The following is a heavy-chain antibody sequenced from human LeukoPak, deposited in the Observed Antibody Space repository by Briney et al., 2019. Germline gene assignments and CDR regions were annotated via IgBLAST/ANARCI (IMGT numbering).Heavy chain of an antibody. CDR3: AKDQCTRTSCDGYPGY. J-gene: IGHJ4*02. V-gene: IGHV3-30*02. Sequence: PGGSLRLSCAASGFTFSSYGMHWVRQAPGKGLEWVAFIHFDGSTKYSGDSVKGRVTISRDNSKNTLYLQMNSLRPEDTAVYYCAKDQCTRTSCDGYPGYWGQGSLVTVSS. CDR1: GFTFSSYG. D-gene: IGHD2-2*01. CDR2: IHFDGSTK.